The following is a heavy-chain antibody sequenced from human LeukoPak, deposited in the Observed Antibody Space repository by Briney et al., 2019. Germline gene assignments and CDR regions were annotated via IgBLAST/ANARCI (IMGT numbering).Heavy chain of an antibody. Sequence: SSETLSLICTVSGGPISRGDYYWSWIRQPPGKGLEWIGYIYYSGSPYYNPSLKSRLTLSVDTSKNQFSLKLSSVTATDTGVYYCARAVDYNWFYPWGEGTLVTVSS. V-gene: IGHV4-30-4*01. CDR1: GGPISRGDYY. CDR2: IYYSGSP. J-gene: IGHJ5*02. D-gene: IGHD4/OR15-4a*01. CDR3: ARAVDYNWFYP.